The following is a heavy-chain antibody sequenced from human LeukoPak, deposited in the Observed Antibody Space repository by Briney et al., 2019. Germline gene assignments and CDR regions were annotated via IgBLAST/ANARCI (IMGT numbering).Heavy chain of an antibody. CDR3: ARRYYYGSGGDYPNDY. J-gene: IGHJ4*02. Sequence: ASVKVSCKASGYTFTSYDINWVRQATGQGLEWMGWMNPNSGNTGYAQKFQGRVTMTRNTSISTAYMELSSLRSEDTAVYYCARRYYYGSGGDYPNDYWGQGTLVTVSS. CDR1: GYTFTSYD. D-gene: IGHD3-10*01. V-gene: IGHV1-8*01. CDR2: MNPNSGNT.